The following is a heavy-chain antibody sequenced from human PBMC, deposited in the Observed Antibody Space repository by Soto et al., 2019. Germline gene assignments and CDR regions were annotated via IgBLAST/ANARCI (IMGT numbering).Heavy chain of an antibody. CDR2: ISGSGSET. CDR3: AKDSRTGDKAMSFDY. Sequence: PGGSLRLSCAASGFTFSNYAMNWVRQAPGKGLEWVSTISGSGSETYYADFVKGRFTISRDNSKNTLSLQMKSLRVEDTAVYYCAKDSRTGDKAMSFDYWGRGILVPVSS. V-gene: IGHV3-23*01. D-gene: IGHD2-2*01. CDR1: GFTFSNYA. J-gene: IGHJ4*02.